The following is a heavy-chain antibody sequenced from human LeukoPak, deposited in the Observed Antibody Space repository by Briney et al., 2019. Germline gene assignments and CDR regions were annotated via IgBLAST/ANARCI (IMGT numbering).Heavy chain of an antibody. V-gene: IGHV1-69*06. Sequence: SVKVSCKASGGTFSSYAISWVRQAPGQGLEWMGGIIPIFGTANYAQKFQGRVTITADKSTSTAYMELSSLRSEDTAVYYCAREGEYYDISIEFDYWGQGTLVTVSS. CDR2: IIPIFGTA. D-gene: IGHD3-9*01. CDR1: GGTFSSYA. CDR3: AREGEYYDISIEFDY. J-gene: IGHJ4*02.